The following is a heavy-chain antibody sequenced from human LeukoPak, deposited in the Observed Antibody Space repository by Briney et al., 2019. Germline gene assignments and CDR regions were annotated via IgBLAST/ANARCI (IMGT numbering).Heavy chain of an antibody. CDR2: INPNTGDT. CDR3: ARDGDTLQPDFDY. CDR1: GYIFTGYD. V-gene: IGHV1-2*02. J-gene: IGHJ4*02. Sequence: ASVKVSCKASGYIFTGYDIHWVRQAPGQGLEWMGWINPNTGDTNYAQNFQGRVTMTRDTSITTAHMELTRLGSDDTAMYYCARDGDTLQPDFDYWGQGTLVTVSS. D-gene: IGHD2-2*02.